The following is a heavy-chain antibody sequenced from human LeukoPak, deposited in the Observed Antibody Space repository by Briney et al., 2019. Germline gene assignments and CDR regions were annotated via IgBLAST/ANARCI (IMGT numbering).Heavy chain of an antibody. CDR2: IHKAGTES. J-gene: IGHJ4*02. CDR1: GFTFTDYW. CDR3: ARVGTWELQRVFDY. D-gene: IGHD1-26*01. V-gene: IGHV3-7*01. Sequence: QPGGSLRLSCAASGFTFTDYWMTWVRQVPGKGLEWVANIHKAGTESYHVDSVKGRFAISRDNAKNSLYLQLSSLRVDDTAVYYCARVGTWELQRVFDYWGQGTLVTVSS.